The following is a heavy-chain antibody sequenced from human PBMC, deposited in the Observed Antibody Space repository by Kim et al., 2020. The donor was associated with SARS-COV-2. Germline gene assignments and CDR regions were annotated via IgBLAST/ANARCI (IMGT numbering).Heavy chain of an antibody. D-gene: IGHD2-15*01. J-gene: IGHJ4*02. CDR2: YPGDSDT. V-gene: IGHV5-51*01. CDR3: ARIGDY. Sequence: YPGDSDTRYSPSVQGQVTISADKSISTAYLQWSSLKAADTAMYYCARIGDYWGQGTLVTVSS.